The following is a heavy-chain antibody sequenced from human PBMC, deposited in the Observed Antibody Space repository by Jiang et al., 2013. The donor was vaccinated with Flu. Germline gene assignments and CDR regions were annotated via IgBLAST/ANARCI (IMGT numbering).Heavy chain of an antibody. J-gene: IGHJ4*02. D-gene: IGHD3-10*01. CDR2: IDPSDSYT. CDR3: AMHKFSGPVALDY. CDR1: GYSFSDYW. Sequence: KGSGYSFSDYWISWVRQMPGQGLQWMGRIDPSDSYTNYSPSFRGQVIFSVDKSTNTAYLQWSSLKASDTAIYYCAMHKFSGPVALDYWGQGTLVTVSS. V-gene: IGHV5-10-1*04.